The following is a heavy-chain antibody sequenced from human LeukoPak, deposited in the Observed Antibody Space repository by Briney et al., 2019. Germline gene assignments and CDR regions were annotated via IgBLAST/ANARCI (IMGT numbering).Heavy chain of an antibody. CDR3: ARVNSALVVSLEGSWAGSLGFDH. CDR1: KFTFSNYT. CDR2: ISGSSRYI. J-gene: IGHJ4*02. V-gene: IGHV3-21*06. Sequence: GGSLRLPCAASKFTFSNYTLTWVRQSPGKGLDWVSSISGSSRYIHYSDSVKGRFTISRDNAKNSLYLQMDSLTADDTAVYYCARVNSALVVSLEGSWAGSLGFDHWGQGTLVTVSS. D-gene: IGHD3-3*01.